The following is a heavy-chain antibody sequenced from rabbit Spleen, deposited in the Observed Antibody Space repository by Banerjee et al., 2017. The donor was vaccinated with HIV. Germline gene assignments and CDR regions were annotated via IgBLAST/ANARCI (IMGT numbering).Heavy chain of an antibody. CDR1: GFSFSYSDY. J-gene: IGHJ4*01. V-gene: IGHV1S40*01. Sequence: QSLEESGGDLVKPGASLTLTCTASGFSFSYSDYMCWVRQPPGKGPEWIACIGAGVSDTTYYATWAKGRFTISKTSSTTVTLQMTSLTAADTATYFCARGTNAAAYNSKLWGPGTLVTVS. D-gene: IGHD6-1*01. CDR2: IGAGVSDTT. CDR3: ARGTNAAAYNSKL.